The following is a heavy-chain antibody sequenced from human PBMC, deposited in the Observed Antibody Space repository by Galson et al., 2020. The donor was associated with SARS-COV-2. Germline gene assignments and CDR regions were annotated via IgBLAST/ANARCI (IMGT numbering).Heavy chain of an antibody. CDR1: GGSFSGYS. Sequence: SETLSLTCAVDGGSFSGYSWTWIRQPPGKGREWIGEIRIGGNTNYGPSLRGRVTLSIDTSKNQFSLNLRSVTAADAALYYCARGHRGVVPSPVLGLGPYYSYYYMDVWAKGTAVIVSS. D-gene: IGHD3-10*01. V-gene: IGHV4-34*01. J-gene: IGHJ6*03. CDR2: IRIGGNT. CDR3: ARGHRGVVPSPVLGLGPYYSYYYMDV.